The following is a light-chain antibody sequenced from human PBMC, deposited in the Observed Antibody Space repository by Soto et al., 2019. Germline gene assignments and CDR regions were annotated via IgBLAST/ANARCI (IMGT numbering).Light chain of an antibody. CDR1: SSDAGGYNY. V-gene: IGLV2-8*01. J-gene: IGLJ1*01. CDR2: EVT. CDR3: SSYAGSNNYV. Sequence: QSALTQPPSASGSPGQSVTISCTGTSSDAGGYNYASWYQQHPGRPPKLMIYEVTKRPLGVPDRFSGSKSGNTASLTVSGLQAEDEADYYCSSYAGSNNYVFGPGTKVTVL.